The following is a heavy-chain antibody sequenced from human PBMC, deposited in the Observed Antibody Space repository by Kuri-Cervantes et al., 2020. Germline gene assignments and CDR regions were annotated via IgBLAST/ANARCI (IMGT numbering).Heavy chain of an antibody. D-gene: IGHD1-26*01. CDR2: MNPNSGGT. Sequence: ASVKVSCKASGYTFTSYDINWVRQATGQGLEWMGWMNPNSGGTNYAQKFQGRVTMTRDTSISTAYMELSRLRSDDTAVYYCARDNRGSYQPYYFDYWGQGTLVTVSS. V-gene: IGHV1-2*02. CDR1: GYTFTSYD. CDR3: ARDNRGSYQPYYFDY. J-gene: IGHJ4*02.